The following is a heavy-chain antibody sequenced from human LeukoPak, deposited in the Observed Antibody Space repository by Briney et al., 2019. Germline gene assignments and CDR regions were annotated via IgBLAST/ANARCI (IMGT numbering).Heavy chain of an antibody. Sequence: PSETLSLTCTVSGASSRDYYWNWIRKPPGKGLEWIGYIYYSGTTSYNPSLKSRVSISVDMSKNHFSLNLTSVTAADTAVYYCAAQSGGFDYWGQGALVTVSS. D-gene: IGHD2-15*01. J-gene: IGHJ4*02. V-gene: IGHV4-59*01. CDR3: AAQSGGFDY. CDR1: GASSRDYY. CDR2: IYYSGTT.